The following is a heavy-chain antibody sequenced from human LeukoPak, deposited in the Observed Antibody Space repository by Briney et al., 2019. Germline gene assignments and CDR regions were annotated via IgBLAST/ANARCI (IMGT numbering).Heavy chain of an antibody. Sequence: KPSETLSLTCAVSGYSIRSSNWWGWIRQPPGMGLEWIGYIYYDGSRFYNPSLRSRVTMSVDMSKNQFSLRLNSVTAVDTAVYYCARKPDSRNWYDPWGQGTLVIVSS. D-gene: IGHD6-13*01. CDR3: ARKPDSRNWYDP. CDR1: GYSIRSSNW. V-gene: IGHV4-28*01. J-gene: IGHJ5*02. CDR2: IYYDGSR.